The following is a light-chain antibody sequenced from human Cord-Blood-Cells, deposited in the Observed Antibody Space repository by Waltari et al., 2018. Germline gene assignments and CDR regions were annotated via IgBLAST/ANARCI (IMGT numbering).Light chain of an antibody. CDR1: KLGDEY. V-gene: IGLV3-1*01. CDR2: QDS. Sequence: SYELTQPPSVSVSPGQTARITCSGDKLGDEYACWYQQKPGQSPVLVIYQDSKRPSGIPERFSGSNSGNTATLTISGTQAMDEADYYCQAWDSSVVFGGGTNLTVL. J-gene: IGLJ2*01. CDR3: QAWDSSVV.